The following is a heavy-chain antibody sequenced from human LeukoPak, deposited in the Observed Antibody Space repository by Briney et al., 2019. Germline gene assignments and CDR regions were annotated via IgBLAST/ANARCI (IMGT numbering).Heavy chain of an antibody. CDR2: ISDSGGST. CDR3: VRGYSFGPYGMDV. J-gene: IGHJ6*02. V-gene: IGHV3-64D*09. D-gene: IGHD2-15*01. CDR1: GFPFSSYA. Sequence: GGSLRLSCSASGFPFSSYAIHWVRQAPGKGLEYVSAISDSGGSTYYADSVKGRFTIPRDNSKNTLYLQMSSLRAEDTAVYFCVRGYSFGPYGMDVWGQGTTVTVSS.